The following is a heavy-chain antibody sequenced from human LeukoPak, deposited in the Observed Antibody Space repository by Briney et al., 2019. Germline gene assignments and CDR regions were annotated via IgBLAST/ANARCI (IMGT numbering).Heavy chain of an antibody. Sequence: SETLSLTCTVSGGSISSYYWSWIRQPPGKGLECIGYIYYSGSTNYNPSLKSRVTISIDTSKNQFSLNLRSVTAADTAVYYRATLRDGYEFDHWGQGTLVTVSS. CDR1: GGSISSYY. D-gene: IGHD5-24*01. V-gene: IGHV4-59*01. CDR3: ATLRDGYEFDH. J-gene: IGHJ4*02. CDR2: IYYSGST.